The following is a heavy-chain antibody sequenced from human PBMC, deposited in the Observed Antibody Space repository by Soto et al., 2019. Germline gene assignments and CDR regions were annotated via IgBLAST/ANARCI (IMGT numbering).Heavy chain of an antibody. CDR3: ARAKLRITIFGVVIDF. J-gene: IGHJ4*02. CDR1: GFTFSSYP. Sequence: QSGGSLRLSCAASGFTFSSYPMHWVRQTPGKGLEWVALISSDGRNKSYADSVKGRFIISRDNLRNTLFLLMNSLRPEDTALYYCARAKLRITIFGVVIDFWGQGTVVTVSS. V-gene: IGHV3-30*04. D-gene: IGHD3-3*01. CDR2: ISSDGRNK.